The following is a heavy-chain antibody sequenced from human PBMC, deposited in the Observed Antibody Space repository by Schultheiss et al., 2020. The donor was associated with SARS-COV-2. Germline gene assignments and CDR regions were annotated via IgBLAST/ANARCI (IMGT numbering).Heavy chain of an antibody. V-gene: IGHV3-9*01. D-gene: IGHD6-19*01. J-gene: IGHJ4*02. Sequence: GGSLRLSCAASGFAFHDYAMNWVRQAPGKGLEWVSCISWNSDSIGYADSVRGRFTISRDNAKNSLYLQMNSLRAEDTALYYCAKGHTGGVAGTFDYWGQGTLVTVSS. CDR2: ISWNSDSI. CDR1: GFAFHDYA. CDR3: AKGHTGGVAGTFDY.